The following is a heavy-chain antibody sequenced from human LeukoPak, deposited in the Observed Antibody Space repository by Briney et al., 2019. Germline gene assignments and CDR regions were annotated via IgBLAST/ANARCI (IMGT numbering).Heavy chain of an antibody. Sequence: HPGGSLRLSCSASGFTFSNYAMHWVRQAPGKGLEYVSAISSNGGSTHYADSVKGRFSISRDNSKNTLYLQMSSLTAEDTAVYYCVKSGFGSYQLGGFDDWGQGTLVTVSS. CDR1: GFTFSNYA. J-gene: IGHJ4*02. CDR3: VKSGFGSYQLGGFDD. D-gene: IGHD5-18*01. CDR2: ISSNGGST. V-gene: IGHV3-64D*06.